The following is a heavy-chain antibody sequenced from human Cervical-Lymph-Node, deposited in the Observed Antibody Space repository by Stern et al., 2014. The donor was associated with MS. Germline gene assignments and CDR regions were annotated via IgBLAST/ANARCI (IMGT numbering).Heavy chain of an antibody. J-gene: IGHJ2*01. CDR3: AGMVRDDWYFDL. CDR2: CDPEDGET. V-gene: IGHV1-24*01. CDR1: GYTLTELS. Sequence: QVQLVQSGAEVKKPGASVKGSCKVSGYTLTELSMHWVRQAPGKGLEWMGGCDPEDGETIYAQKFQGRVTMTEDTSTDTAYMELSSLRSEDTAVYYCAGMVRDDWYFDLWGRGTLVTVSS. D-gene: IGHD3-10*01.